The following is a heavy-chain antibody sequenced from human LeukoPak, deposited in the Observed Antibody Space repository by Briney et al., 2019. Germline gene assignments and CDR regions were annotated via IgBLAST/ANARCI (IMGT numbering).Heavy chain of an antibody. CDR2: IIPIFGTA. V-gene: IGHV1-69*05. CDR1: GGTFSSYA. D-gene: IGHD3-3*01. CDR3: AKTARYLWSGYSYFDY. J-gene: IGHJ4*02. Sequence: ASVKVSCKASGGTFSSYAISWVRQAPGQGLEWMGRIIPIFGTANYAQKFQGRVTITTDESTSTAYMELSGLRSEDTAVYYCAKTARYLWSGYSYFDYWGQGTLVTVSS.